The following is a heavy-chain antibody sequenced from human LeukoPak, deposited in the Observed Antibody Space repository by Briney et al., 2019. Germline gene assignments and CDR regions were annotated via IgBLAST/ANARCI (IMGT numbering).Heavy chain of an antibody. V-gene: IGHV3-74*03. CDR1: GFTFSDYW. J-gene: IGHJ4*02. CDR2: IYSDVRRI. Sequence: GGSLRLSCAASGFTFSDYWMHWVRQAPGKGLEWVARIYSDVRRIKYADSVKGRFSISRDNAKNTLYLQMNALRVEDTAVYYCATSPVISRDWGQGTLVTVSS. D-gene: IGHD2-21*01. CDR3: ATSPVISRD.